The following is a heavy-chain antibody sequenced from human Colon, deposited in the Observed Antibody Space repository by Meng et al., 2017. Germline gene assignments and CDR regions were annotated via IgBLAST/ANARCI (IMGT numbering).Heavy chain of an antibody. CDR1: GGSFSGYY. J-gene: IGHJ5*02. Sequence: QVQLQQWGAGLLKPSETLSLPCAVYGGSFSGYYWSWIRQPPGKGLEWIGEINHSGSTNYNPSLKSRVTISVDTSKNQFSLKLSSVTAADTAVYYCARIRPRLGGKTFDPWGQGTLVTVSS. V-gene: IGHV4-34*01. D-gene: IGHD3-16*01. CDR3: ARIRPRLGGKTFDP. CDR2: INHSGST.